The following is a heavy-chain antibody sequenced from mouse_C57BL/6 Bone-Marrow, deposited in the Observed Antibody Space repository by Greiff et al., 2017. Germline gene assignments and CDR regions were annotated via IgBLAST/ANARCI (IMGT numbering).Heavy chain of an antibody. CDR1: GYTFTSYG. V-gene: IGHV1-81*01. J-gene: IGHJ4*01. CDR2: IYPRSGNT. Sequence: VQLQQSGVELARPGASVKLSCKASGYTFTSYGISWVKQRTGQGLEWIGEIYPRSGNTYYNEKFKGKATLTADKSSSTAYMELRSLTSEDSAVYFCARRYDGYYAMDYWGQGTSVTVSS. CDR3: ARRYDGYYAMDY. D-gene: IGHD2-3*01.